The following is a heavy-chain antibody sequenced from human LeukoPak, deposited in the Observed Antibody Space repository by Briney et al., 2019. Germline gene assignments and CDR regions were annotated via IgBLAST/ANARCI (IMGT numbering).Heavy chain of an antibody. CDR3: ARGVPAAGAKWFDP. Sequence: PSETLSLTCAVSGGSITSGNWWTWVRQPPGKGLGWIGEVYHSGATNYNPSLKTRVTISVDKSKNEFSLALTSLNAADTAVYYCARGVPAAGAKWFDPWGQGSLVTVSS. CDR1: GGSITSGNW. D-gene: IGHD6-13*01. V-gene: IGHV4-4*02. CDR2: VYHSGAT. J-gene: IGHJ5*02.